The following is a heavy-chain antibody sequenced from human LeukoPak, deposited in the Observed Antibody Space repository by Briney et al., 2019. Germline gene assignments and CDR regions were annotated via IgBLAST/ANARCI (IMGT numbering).Heavy chain of an antibody. J-gene: IGHJ6*03. D-gene: IGHD3-10*01. CDR2: IKQDGSEK. CDR1: GFTFSSYW. Sequence: GGSLRLSCAASGFTFSSYWMSWVRQAPGKGLEWVANIKQDGSEKYYVDSVKGRFTISRDNAKNSLYLQVNSLRAEDTAVYYCAAPSEYYYMDVWGKGTTVTVSS. V-gene: IGHV3-7*01. CDR3: AAPSEYYYMDV.